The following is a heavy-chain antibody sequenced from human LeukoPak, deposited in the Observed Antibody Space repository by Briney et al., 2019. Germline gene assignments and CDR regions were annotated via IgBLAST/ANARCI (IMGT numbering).Heavy chain of an antibody. J-gene: IGHJ4*02. CDR2: IYYSGST. V-gene: IGHV4-59*08. Sequence: PSETLSLTCTVSGGSISSYYWSWIRQPPGKGLEWIGYIYYSGSTNYNPSLKSRVTISVDTSKNQFSLKLSSVTAADTAVYYCARHTPCQLSPKLIYYFDYWGQGTLVTVSS. D-gene: IGHD2-2*01. CDR1: GGSISSYY. CDR3: ARHTPCQLSPKLIYYFDY.